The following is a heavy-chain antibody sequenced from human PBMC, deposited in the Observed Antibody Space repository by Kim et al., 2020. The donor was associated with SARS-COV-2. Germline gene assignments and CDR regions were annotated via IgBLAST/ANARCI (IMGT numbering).Heavy chain of an antibody. CDR3: ARDRWTYGSGSYYKVRGNWFDP. V-gene: IGHV1-69*13. Sequence: SVKVSCKASGGTFSSYAISWVRQAPGQGLEWMGGIIPIFGTANYAQKFQGRVTITADESTSTAYMELSSLRSEDTAVYYCARDRWTYGSGSYYKVRGNWFDPWGQGTLVTVSS. J-gene: IGHJ5*02. CDR2: IIPIFGTA. D-gene: IGHD3-10*01. CDR1: GGTFSSYA.